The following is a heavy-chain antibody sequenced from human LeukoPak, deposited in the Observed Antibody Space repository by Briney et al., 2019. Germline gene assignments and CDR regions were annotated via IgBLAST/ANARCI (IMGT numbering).Heavy chain of an antibody. CDR1: GFTFSSYS. J-gene: IGHJ4*02. V-gene: IGHV3-48*01. D-gene: IGHD6-19*01. CDR3: ASRVAGSTKGGY. CDR2: ISSSSSTK. Sequence: GGSLRLSCAASGFTFSSYSMNWVRQAPGKGLEWVSYISSSSSTKYYADSVKGRFTISRDNAKNSLYLQMNSLRAEDTAVYYCASRVAGSTKGGYWGQGTLVTVSS.